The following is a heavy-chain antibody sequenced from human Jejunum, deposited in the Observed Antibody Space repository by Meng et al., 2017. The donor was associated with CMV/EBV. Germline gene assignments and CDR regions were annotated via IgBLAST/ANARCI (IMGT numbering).Heavy chain of an antibody. CDR3: VTNVYCSGGGCRNY. CDR2: INGDGTSS. D-gene: IGHD2-15*01. CDR1: GFTFSGDW. V-gene: IGHV3-74*01. J-gene: IGHJ4*02. Sequence: GFTFSGDWMHWVRQAPGKGLTLVSRINGDGTSSGYADSVKGRFTISRDNANNMLYLQLDSLRAEDTAVYYCVTNVYCSGGGCRNYWGQGTLVTVSS.